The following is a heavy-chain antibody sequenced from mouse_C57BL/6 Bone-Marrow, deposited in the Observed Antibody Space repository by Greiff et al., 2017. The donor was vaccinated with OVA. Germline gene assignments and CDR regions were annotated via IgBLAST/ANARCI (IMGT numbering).Heavy chain of an antibody. Sequence: EVNVVESGGDLVKPGGSLKLSCAASGFTFSSYGMSWVRQTPDKRLEWVATISSGGSYTYYPDSVKGRFTISRDNAKNTLYLQMSSLKSEDTAMYYCATYYGSSYGYFDVWGTGTTVTVSS. D-gene: IGHD1-1*01. J-gene: IGHJ1*03. CDR2: ISSGGSYT. CDR3: ATYYGSSYGYFDV. CDR1: GFTFSSYG. V-gene: IGHV5-6*01.